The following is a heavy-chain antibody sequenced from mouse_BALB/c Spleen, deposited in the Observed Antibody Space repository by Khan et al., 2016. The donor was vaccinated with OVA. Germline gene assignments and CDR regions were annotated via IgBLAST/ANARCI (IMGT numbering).Heavy chain of an antibody. CDR1: GFSLTNYG. D-gene: IGHD2-10*01. CDR3: ARQPYYHYYLMDY. J-gene: IGHJ4*01. V-gene: IGHV2-6-1*01. CDR2: IWSDGST. Sequence: QVQLKQSGPGLVAPSQSLSITCTISGFSLTNYGVHWVRQPPGKGLEWLVVIWSDGSTTYNSALKSRLSISKDNSKSQVFLKMSSLQTDDTAMYYFARQPYYHYYLMDYWGQGTSVTVSS.